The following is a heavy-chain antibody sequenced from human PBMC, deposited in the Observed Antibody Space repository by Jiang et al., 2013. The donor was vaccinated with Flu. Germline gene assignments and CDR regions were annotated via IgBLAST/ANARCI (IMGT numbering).Heavy chain of an antibody. CDR3: TAAPRFCRDHIPLDCFYYYGLDV. D-gene: IGHD5-24*01. V-gene: IGHV1-24*01. CDR2: FDPEDAEI. J-gene: IGHJ6*02. CDR1: GYTLVEVS. Sequence: SGAEVKKPGSSVKVSCQISGYTLVEVSMHWVRQAPGKGLEWMGGFDPEDAEIIYAQKFEGRVTMTEDRSTDTAYLEVHSLASEDTAVYYCTAAPRFCRDHIPLDCFYYYGLDVWGRGTAVTVSS.